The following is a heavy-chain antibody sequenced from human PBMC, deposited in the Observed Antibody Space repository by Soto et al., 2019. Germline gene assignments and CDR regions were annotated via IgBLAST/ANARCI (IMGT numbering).Heavy chain of an antibody. Sequence: EVQLVESGGGLVQPGRSLRLSCTASGFTFGDYAMSWFRQAPGKGLEWVGFIRSKAYGGTTEYAASVKGRFTISRDDSKSIAYLQMNSLKTEDTAVYYCTRRYGCSSWSHPAPRGAFDYWGQGTLVTVSS. CDR1: GFTFGDYA. J-gene: IGHJ4*02. CDR3: TRRYGCSSWSHPAPRGAFDY. V-gene: IGHV3-49*03. CDR2: IRSKAYGGTT. D-gene: IGHD6-13*01.